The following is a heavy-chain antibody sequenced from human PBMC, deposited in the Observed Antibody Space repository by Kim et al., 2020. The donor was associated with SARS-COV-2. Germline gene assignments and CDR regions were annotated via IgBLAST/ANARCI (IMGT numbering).Heavy chain of an antibody. Sequence: YADSVKGRFTISRDNAKNSLYLQMNSLRAEDTALYYCAKTNDDYGDYFDYWGQGTLVTVSS. D-gene: IGHD4-17*01. CDR3: AKTNDDYGDYFDY. V-gene: IGHV3-9*01. J-gene: IGHJ4*02.